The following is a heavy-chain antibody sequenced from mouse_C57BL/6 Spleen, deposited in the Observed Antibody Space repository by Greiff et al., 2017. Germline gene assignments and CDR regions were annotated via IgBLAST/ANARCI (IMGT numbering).Heavy chain of an antibody. CDR3: ARGMVKDYYSFDY. CDR1: GYTFTSYW. CDR2: IDPSDNET. D-gene: IGHD2-3*01. V-gene: IGHV1-52*01. Sequence: VQLQQSGAELVRPGSSVKLSCTASGYTFTSYWMDWVKQRPIQGLEWIGNIDPSDNETQYNQKFKDKATLTVAKSSSTTYMQLSSLTSTDAAVGYYARGMVKDYYSFDYWGQGTSVTVSS. J-gene: IGHJ4*01.